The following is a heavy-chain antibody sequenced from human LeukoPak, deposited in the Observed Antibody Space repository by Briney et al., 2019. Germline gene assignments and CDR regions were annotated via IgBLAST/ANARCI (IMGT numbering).Heavy chain of an antibody. CDR3: ANRNYYDRRFYYYYYFDY. J-gene: IGHJ4*02. Sequence: GGSLRLSCAASGFTFSSYWMHWVRQAPGKGLVWVSRINTDGSSTSYADSVKGRFTISRDNSKNTLYLQMNSLRAEDTAMYYCANRNYYDRRFYYYYYFDYWGQGTLVTVSS. D-gene: IGHD3-22*01. CDR2: INTDGSST. CDR1: GFTFSSYW. V-gene: IGHV3-74*01.